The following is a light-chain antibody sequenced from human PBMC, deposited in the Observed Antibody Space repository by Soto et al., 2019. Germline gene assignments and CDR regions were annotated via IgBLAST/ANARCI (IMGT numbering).Light chain of an antibody. V-gene: IGKV1-5*03. CDR3: QQYGRYRT. J-gene: IGKJ1*01. CDR1: QRTSTW. CDR2: KAS. Sequence: DIQMTQSPSTLSASVGDRVTITCRASQRTSTWLAWYQHKPGKAPNLLIYKASSLESGVPSRFSGSGSGTEFTLTISSLQPDDVATYYCQQYGRYRTFGQGTKVEIK.